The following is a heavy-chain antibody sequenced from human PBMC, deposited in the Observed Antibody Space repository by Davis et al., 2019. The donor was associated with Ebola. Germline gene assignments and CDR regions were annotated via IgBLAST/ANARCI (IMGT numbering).Heavy chain of an antibody. CDR1: GFTFSGSS. CDR2: IRTTAYNYAT. J-gene: IGHJ4*02. CDR3: TTRGFDS. D-gene: IGHD3-10*01. Sequence: GGSLRPSCAASGFTFSGSSMQWVRQGPGKGLEWVGRIRTTAYNYATVYSASVKGRSTISRDDSKSTTYLQMNSLRSQDTAVYYCTTRGFDSWGQGTLVAVSS. V-gene: IGHV3-73*01.